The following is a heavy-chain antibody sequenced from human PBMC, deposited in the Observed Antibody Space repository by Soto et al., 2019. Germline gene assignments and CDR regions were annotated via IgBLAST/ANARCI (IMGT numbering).Heavy chain of an antibody. J-gene: IGHJ4*02. CDR3: ARTPLYYYDSSGSQYYFDY. D-gene: IGHD3-22*01. V-gene: IGHV4-39*01. CDR2: IYYSGST. Sequence: QLQLQESGPGLVKPSETLSLTCTVSGGSISSSSYYWGWIRQPPGKGLEWIGSIYYSGSTYYNPALESRVTRSVDTSKTQFSLKLSSVTAADTAVYYCARTPLYYYDSSGSQYYFDYWGQGTLVTVSS. CDR1: GGSISSSSYY.